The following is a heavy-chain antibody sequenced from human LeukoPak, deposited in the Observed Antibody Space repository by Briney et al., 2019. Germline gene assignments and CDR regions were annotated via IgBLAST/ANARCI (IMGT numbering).Heavy chain of an antibody. Sequence: NASETLSLTCTVSGGSISNHYWSWIRQPAGMGLEWIGRIYASGSTNYNPSLKSRVTMSVDTSNNQFSLNLSSVTAADTAVYYCARTSARGAQFDYWGQGTLVTVSS. D-gene: IGHD3-10*01. V-gene: IGHV4-4*07. CDR2: IYASGST. CDR3: ARTSARGAQFDY. J-gene: IGHJ4*02. CDR1: GGSISNHY.